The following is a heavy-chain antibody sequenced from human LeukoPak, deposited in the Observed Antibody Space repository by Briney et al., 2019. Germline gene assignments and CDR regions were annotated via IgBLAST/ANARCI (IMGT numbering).Heavy chain of an antibody. J-gene: IGHJ3*02. CDR3: ARVPPGFDAFDI. V-gene: IGHV1-2*02. CDR2: INPNSGGT. CDR1: GYTFTGYY. D-gene: IGHD7-27*01. Sequence: ASVKVSCKASGYTFTGYYMHWVRQAPGQGLEWMGWINPNSGGTNYAQKFQGRVTMTRDTSISTAYMELSRLRSDDTAVYYCARVPPGFDAFDIWGQGTMVTVSS.